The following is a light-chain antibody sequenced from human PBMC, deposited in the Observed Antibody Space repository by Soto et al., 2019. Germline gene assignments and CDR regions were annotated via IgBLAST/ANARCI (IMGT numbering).Light chain of an antibody. V-gene: IGKV3-20*01. Sequence: EIVLTQSPGTLSLSPGERATLSCRASRSVSSNYLAWYQQKPGQAPRPLIYTASGRATGIPDRFSGSGSGTDFTLTISRVEPEDVAVYYCQQYGTSPWTFGQGTKVEIK. J-gene: IGKJ1*01. CDR2: TAS. CDR3: QQYGTSPWT. CDR1: RSVSSNY.